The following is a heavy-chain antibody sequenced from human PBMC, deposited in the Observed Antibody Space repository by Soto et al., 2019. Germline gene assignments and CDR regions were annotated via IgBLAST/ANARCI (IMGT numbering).Heavy chain of an antibody. V-gene: IGHV3-21*01. CDR3: ARGVAARIYGMDG. J-gene: IGHJ6*02. CDR2: ISSSSSYI. D-gene: IGHD6-6*01. CDR1: GFTFSSYS. Sequence: EVQLVESGGGLVKPGGSLRLSCAASGFTFSSYSMNWVRQAPGKGLEWVSSISSSSSYIYYADSVKGRFTISRDNAKNSLYLQRNSLRAEDTAVYYCARGVAARIYGMDGWGQGTTVTVSS.